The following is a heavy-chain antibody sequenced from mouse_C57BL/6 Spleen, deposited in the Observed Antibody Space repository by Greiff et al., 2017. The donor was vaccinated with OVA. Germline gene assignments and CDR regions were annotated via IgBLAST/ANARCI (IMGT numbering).Heavy chain of an antibody. V-gene: IGHV2-9*01. D-gene: IGHD1-3*01. CDR3: GKHAGAQVDAMDY. CDR1: GFSLTSYC. J-gene: IGHJ4*01. CDR2: IWGCGST. Sequence: VKLMESGPGLVAPSQSLSITCTVSGFSLTSYCVDWVRQPPGTGLAWLGVIWGCGSTNYNSALMSSLSIRKDNSKSQVFLKMNSLQTDDTAMYYCGKHAGAQVDAMDYWGKGTSVTVSS.